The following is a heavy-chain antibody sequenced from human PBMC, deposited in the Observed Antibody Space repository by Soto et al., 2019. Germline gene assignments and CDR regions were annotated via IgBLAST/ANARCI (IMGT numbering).Heavy chain of an antibody. CDR3: ARARLITMVRGSLNWFDP. V-gene: IGHV4-34*01. CDR1: GWSFSGYY. Sequence: SETLSLTCAVYGWSFSGYYWSWIRQPPGKGLEWIGEINHSGSTNYNPSLKSRVTISVDTSKNQFSLKLSSVTAADTAVYYCARARLITMVRGSLNWFDPWGQGTLVTVSS. D-gene: IGHD3-10*01. CDR2: INHSGST. J-gene: IGHJ5*02.